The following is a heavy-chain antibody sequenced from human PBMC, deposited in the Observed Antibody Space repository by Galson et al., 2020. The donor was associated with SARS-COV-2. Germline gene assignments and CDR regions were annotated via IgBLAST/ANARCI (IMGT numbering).Heavy chain of an antibody. CDR3: ARVGYDSSTHRHNAFDI. V-gene: IGHV3-53*01. D-gene: IGHD3-22*01. CDR2: IYSGGST. Sequence: GGSLRLSCAASGFTVSSNYMSWVRQAPGKGLEWVSVIYSGGSTYYADSVKGRFTISRDNSKNTLYLQMNSLRAEDTAVYYCARVGYDSSTHRHNAFDIWGQGTMVTVSS. J-gene: IGHJ3*02. CDR1: GFTVSSNY.